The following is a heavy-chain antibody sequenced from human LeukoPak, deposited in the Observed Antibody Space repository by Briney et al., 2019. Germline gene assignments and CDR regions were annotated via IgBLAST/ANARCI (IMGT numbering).Heavy chain of an antibody. J-gene: IGHJ4*02. CDR1: GYTFTSYG. CDR2: IIPILGIA. CDR3: ARVCGRDGYNSYFDY. D-gene: IGHD5-24*01. V-gene: IGHV1-69*04. Sequence: GASVKVSCKASGYTFTSYGISWVRQAPGQGLEWMGRIIPILGIANYAQKFQGRVTITADKSTSTAYMELSSLRSEDTAVYYCARVCGRDGYNSYFDYWGQGTLVTVSS.